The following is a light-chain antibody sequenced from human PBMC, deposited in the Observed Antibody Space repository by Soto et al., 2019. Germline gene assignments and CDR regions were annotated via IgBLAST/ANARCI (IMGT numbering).Light chain of an antibody. J-gene: IGKJ3*01. V-gene: IGKV2-28*01. Sequence: DLVMTQSPLSLPVTPGEPASISCRSSQSLLHSNGYNYLDWYLQKPGQSPQLLIYLGSNRASGVPDRFSGSGSGTDFTLTISRLEPEDFAVYYCQQFGSSPGFTFGPGTIVDIK. CDR3: QQFGSSPGFT. CDR1: QSLLHSNGYNY. CDR2: LGS.